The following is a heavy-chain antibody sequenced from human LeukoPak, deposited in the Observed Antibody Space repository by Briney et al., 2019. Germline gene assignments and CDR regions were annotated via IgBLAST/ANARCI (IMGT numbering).Heavy chain of an antibody. J-gene: IGHJ4*02. CDR2: IYYSGST. CDR1: GGSISSYY. V-gene: IGHV4-59*01. D-gene: IGHD4-17*01. CDR3: AGMRQPRSYGFDY. Sequence: PSETLSLSCAVSGGSISSYYWSWIRQPPGKGLEWVGYIYYSGSTNYYPTLRSRITISVDTSKNQFYLKLSSVTAADTAVYYCAGMRQPRSYGFDYWGQGTLVTVSS.